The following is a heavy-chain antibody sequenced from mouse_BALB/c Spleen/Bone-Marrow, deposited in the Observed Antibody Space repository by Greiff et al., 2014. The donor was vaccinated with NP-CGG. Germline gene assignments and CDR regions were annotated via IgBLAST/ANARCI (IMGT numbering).Heavy chain of an antibody. Sequence: QVQLQQSGPGLVQPSQSLSITCTVPGFSFTSYGVHWVRQSPGKGLEWLGVIWRSGSTDYNATFMSRLSITKDNSKSQVFFKMNSLQADDTAIYYCAKNRNRYTWFAYWGQGTLVTVSA. J-gene: IGHJ3*01. D-gene: IGHD2-14*01. V-gene: IGHV2-5*01. CDR1: GFSFTSYG. CDR3: AKNRNRYTWFAY. CDR2: IWRSGST.